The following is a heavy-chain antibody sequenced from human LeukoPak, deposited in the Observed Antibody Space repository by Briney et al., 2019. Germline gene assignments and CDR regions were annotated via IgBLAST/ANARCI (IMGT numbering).Heavy chain of an antibody. D-gene: IGHD1-26*01. J-gene: IGHJ4*02. CDR3: ARDLSGNYSPYFDY. CDR2: INTGGGGT. V-gene: IGHV1-2*02. CDR1: GYTFSVNY. Sequence: ASVKVSCKSSGYTFSVNYMHWMRQAPGQGLEWMGWINTGGGGTNYAQKFQDRVTMTRDTSISTAYMEVSRLTSDDTAVYYCARDLSGNYSPYFDYWGQGTLVTLSS.